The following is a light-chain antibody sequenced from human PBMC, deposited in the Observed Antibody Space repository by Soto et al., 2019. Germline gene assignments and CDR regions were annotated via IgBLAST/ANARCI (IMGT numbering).Light chain of an antibody. CDR1: SSNIGNNY. Sequence: QSVLTQPPSVSAAPGQKVTISCSGGSSNIGNNYVSWYQQVPGTAPKILIFDNNKRPSGIPDRFSGSKSGTSATPGIAGLQQGDADDYYCATWDRSLNAWLFGGGTKLTVL. V-gene: IGLV1-51*01. J-gene: IGLJ3*02. CDR2: DNN. CDR3: ATWDRSLNAWL.